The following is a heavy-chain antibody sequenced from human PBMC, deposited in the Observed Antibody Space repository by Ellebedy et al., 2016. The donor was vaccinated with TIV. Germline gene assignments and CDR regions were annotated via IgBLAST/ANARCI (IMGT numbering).Heavy chain of an antibody. CDR1: GGSFSGYY. CDR3: AEGRSGWYYFDY. J-gene: IGHJ4*02. V-gene: IGHV4-34*01. D-gene: IGHD6-19*01. CDR2: INQSGRT. Sequence: SETLSLTCAVYGGSFSGYYWSWIRQPPGKGLEWSGEINQSGRTNYNPSLDKGRVTISVDTSKNQFSLRLSSVTVADPAVYYCAEGRSGWYYFDYWGQGTPVTVSS.